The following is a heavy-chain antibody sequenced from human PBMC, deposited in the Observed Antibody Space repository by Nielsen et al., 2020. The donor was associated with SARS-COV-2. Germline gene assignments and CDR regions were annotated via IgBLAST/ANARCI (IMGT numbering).Heavy chain of an antibody. CDR3: ARDDYGGNSDYYYGMDI. CDR2: IFSNDEK. CDR1: GASISSSYW. D-gene: IGHD4-23*01. Sequence: ETLSLTCSVSGASISSSYWSWIRQPPGKALEWLAHIFSNDEKSYSTSLKSRLTISKDTSKSQVVLTMTNMDPVDTATYYCARDDYGGNSDYYYGMDIWGQGTTVTVSS. V-gene: IGHV2-26*01. J-gene: IGHJ6*02.